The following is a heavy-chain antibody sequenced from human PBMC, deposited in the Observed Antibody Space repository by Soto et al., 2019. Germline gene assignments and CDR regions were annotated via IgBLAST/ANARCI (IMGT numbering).Heavy chain of an antibody. Sequence: GGSLRLSCAASGFTFRSYAMSWVRQAPGKGLEWVSAITASGGDTYYADSVKGRFTISRDNSKNTLYLQMNSLRAEDTAVYYCARGSYGDYTHWGQGTLVTVSS. J-gene: IGHJ4*02. CDR3: ARGSYGDYTH. D-gene: IGHD4-17*01. V-gene: IGHV3-23*01. CDR1: GFTFRSYA. CDR2: ITASGGDT.